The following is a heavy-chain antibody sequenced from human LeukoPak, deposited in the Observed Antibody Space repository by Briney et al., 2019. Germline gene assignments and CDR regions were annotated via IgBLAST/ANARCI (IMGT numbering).Heavy chain of an antibody. Sequence: SETLSLTCTVSGGSISGYYWSWIRQIPGKGLEWIGYIYYSGSTDYNSSLKRRVTISLDTSKSQPSLKLSSVTAADPAVYYCARAYCGGDCYSAGVFDYWGQGTLVTVSS. CDR2: IYYSGST. D-gene: IGHD2-21*02. CDR1: GGSISGYY. CDR3: ARAYCGGDCYSAGVFDY. J-gene: IGHJ4*02. V-gene: IGHV4-59*01.